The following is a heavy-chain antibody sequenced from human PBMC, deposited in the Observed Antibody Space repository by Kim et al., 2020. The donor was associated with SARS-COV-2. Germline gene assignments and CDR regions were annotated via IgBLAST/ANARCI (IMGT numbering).Heavy chain of an antibody. J-gene: IGHJ5*02. CDR1: GYTFTSYG. V-gene: IGHV1-18*01. CDR2: ISVYNGNT. D-gene: IGHD3-10*01. CDR3: AKMDGSGSYGYWFDP. Sequence: ASVKVSCKASGYTFTSYGINWVRQAPGQGLEWMGWISVYNGNTNYAQKLQGRVTMTTDTSTSTAYMELRSLRSDDTAVYYCAKMDGSGSYGYWFDPWGQGTLVTVSS.